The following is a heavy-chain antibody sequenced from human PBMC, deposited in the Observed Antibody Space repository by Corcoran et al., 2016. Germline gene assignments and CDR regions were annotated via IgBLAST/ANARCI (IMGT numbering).Heavy chain of an antibody. D-gene: IGHD3-3*01. J-gene: IGHJ6*02. CDR1: GYTFTSYD. CDR3: ARADSTIFGVVIRLPLHYYYYYGMDV. V-gene: IGHV1-8*01. CDR2: MNPNSGNT. Sequence: QVQLVQSGAEVKKPGASVKVSCKASGYTFTSYDINWVRQATGQGLGWMGWMNPNSGNTGYAQKFQGRVTMTRNTSISTAYMELSSLRSEDTAVYYCARADSTIFGVVIRLPLHYYYYYGMDVWGHGTTVTVSS.